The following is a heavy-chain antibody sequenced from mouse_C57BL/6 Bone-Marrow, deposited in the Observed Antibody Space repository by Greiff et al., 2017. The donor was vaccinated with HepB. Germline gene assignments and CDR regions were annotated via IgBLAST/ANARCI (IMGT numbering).Heavy chain of an antibody. CDR1: GYTFTDYY. CDR3: ARLWLLSYYAMDY. V-gene: IGHV1-19*01. Sequence: EVQLQQSGPVLVKPGASVKMSCKASGYTFTDYYMNWVKQSHGKSLEWIGVINPYNGGTSYNQKFKGKATLTVDKSSSTAYMELNSLTSEDSAVYYGARLWLLSYYAMDYWGQGTSVTVSS. CDR2: INPYNGGT. J-gene: IGHJ4*01. D-gene: IGHD2-3*01.